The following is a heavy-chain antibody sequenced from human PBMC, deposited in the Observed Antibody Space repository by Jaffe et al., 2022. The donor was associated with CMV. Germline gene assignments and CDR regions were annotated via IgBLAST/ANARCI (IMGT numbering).Heavy chain of an antibody. V-gene: IGHV4-59*01. CDR1: GGSISSYY. CDR3: ARAGGYGDAFDI. CDR2: IYYSGST. D-gene: IGHD3-16*01. J-gene: IGHJ3*02. Sequence: QVQLQESGPGLVKPSETLSLTCTVSGGSISSYYWSWIRQPPGKGLEWIGYIYYSGSTNYNPSLKSRVTISVDTSKNQFSLKLSSVTAADTAVYYCARAGGYGDAFDIWGQGTMVTVSS.